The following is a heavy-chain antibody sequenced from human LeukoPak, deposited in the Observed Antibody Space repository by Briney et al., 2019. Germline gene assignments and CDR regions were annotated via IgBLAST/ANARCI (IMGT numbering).Heavy chain of an antibody. Sequence: GGSLRLSCAASGFTFSSYAMSWVRQAPGKGLEWVSGITGSGGRTYYADSVKGRFTISRDNAKNSLYLQMNSLRAEDTAVYYCAREEVEGYCSGDSCYDYWGQGTLVTVSS. J-gene: IGHJ4*02. CDR2: ITGSGGRT. CDR3: AREEVEGYCSGDSCYDY. D-gene: IGHD2-15*01. CDR1: GFTFSSYA. V-gene: IGHV3-23*01.